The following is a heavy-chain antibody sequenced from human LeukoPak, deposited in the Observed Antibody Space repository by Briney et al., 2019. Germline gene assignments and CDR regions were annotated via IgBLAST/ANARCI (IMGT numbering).Heavy chain of an antibody. CDR3: ARGVNPTWFEP. CDR2: INHSGSH. D-gene: IGHD1-14*01. Sequence: SETLSLTCAVYGGSFSGYYGSWIREPPGKGREWGGEINHSGSHNYNPSLKSRVTISVDTSKNQFSLKLSSVTAADTAVYYCARGVNPTWFEPWGQGTLVTVSS. CDR1: GGSFSGYY. V-gene: IGHV4-34*01. J-gene: IGHJ5*02.